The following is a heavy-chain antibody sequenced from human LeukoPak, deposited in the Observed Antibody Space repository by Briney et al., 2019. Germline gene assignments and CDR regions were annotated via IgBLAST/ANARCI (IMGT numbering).Heavy chain of an antibody. Sequence: ASVKVSCKASGYTFTSYGISWVRRAPGQGLEWMGWTSAYNGNTNYAQKLQGRVTMTTDTSTSTAYMELRSLRSDDTAVYYCARVRGYSGYDWGGGYYYYYMDVWGKGTTVTISS. J-gene: IGHJ6*03. V-gene: IGHV1-18*01. D-gene: IGHD5-12*01. CDR2: TSAYNGNT. CDR1: GYTFTSYG. CDR3: ARVRGYSGYDWGGGYYYYYMDV.